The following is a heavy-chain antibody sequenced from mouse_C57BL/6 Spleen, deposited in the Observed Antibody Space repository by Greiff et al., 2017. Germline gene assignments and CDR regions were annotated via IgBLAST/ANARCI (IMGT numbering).Heavy chain of an antibody. D-gene: IGHD3-2*02. CDR1: GFTFSSYA. CDR2: ISDGGSYT. CDR3: TTAQAKANY. V-gene: IGHV5-4*01. Sequence: EVQRVESGGGLVKPGGSLKLSCAASGFTFSSYAMSWVRQTPEKRLEWVATISDGGSYTYYPDNVKGRFTISRDNAKNNLYLQMSHLKSEDTAMYYCTTAQAKANYWGQGTTLTVSS. J-gene: IGHJ2*01.